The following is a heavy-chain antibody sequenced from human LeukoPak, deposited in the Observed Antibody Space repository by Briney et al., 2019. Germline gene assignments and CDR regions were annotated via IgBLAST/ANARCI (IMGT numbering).Heavy chain of an antibody. D-gene: IGHD1-26*01. CDR1: GFTFSSYE. V-gene: IGHV3-48*03. J-gene: IGHJ4*02. CDR2: ISSPGSTI. Sequence: GGSLRLSCAASGFTFSSYEMNWVRQAPGKGLEWISYISSPGSTIYYADSVKGRFTISRDNSKNSLYLQMNSLRAEDTAVYYCAGDAVGGGIDYWGQGTLVTVSS. CDR3: AGDAVGGGIDY.